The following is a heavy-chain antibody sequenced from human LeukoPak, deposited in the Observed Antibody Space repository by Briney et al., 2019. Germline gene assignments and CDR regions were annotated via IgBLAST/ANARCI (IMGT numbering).Heavy chain of an antibody. Sequence: PGGSLRLSCAASGFTFSTYWMHWVRQAPGKGLVWVSLISSDESNRRHADSVGGRFTVSRDNSKDSLYLQMNSPRTEDTGLYHCASEVGYRSLGYLGQGTLVTVSS. J-gene: IGHJ4*02. CDR2: ISSDESNR. CDR3: ASEVGYRSLGY. V-gene: IGHV3-74*01. D-gene: IGHD3-3*01. CDR1: GFTFSTYW.